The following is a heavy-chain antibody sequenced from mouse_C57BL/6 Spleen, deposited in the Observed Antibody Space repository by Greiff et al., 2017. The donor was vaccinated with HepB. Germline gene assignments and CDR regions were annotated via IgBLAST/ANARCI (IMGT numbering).Heavy chain of an antibody. CDR1: GYAFSSYW. Sequence: VKLVESGAELVKPGASVKISCKASGYAFSSYWMNWVKQRPGKGLEWIGQIYPGDGDTNYNGKFKGKATLTADKSSSTAYMQLSSLTSEDSAVYFCAKLGPHWYFDVWGTGTTVTVSS. D-gene: IGHD4-1*01. V-gene: IGHV1-80*01. CDR3: AKLGPHWYFDV. CDR2: IYPGDGDT. J-gene: IGHJ1*03.